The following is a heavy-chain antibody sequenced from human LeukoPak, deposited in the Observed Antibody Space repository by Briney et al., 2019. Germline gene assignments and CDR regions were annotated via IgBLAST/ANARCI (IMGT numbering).Heavy chain of an antibody. Sequence: GRSLRLSCAASGFTFSSYGMHWVRQAPGKGLEWVAVIWYDGSNKYYADSVRGRFTISRDNSKNTLYLQMNSLRAEDTAVYYCARPDYGDFIDYWGQGTLVTVSS. V-gene: IGHV3-33*01. CDR3: ARPDYGDFIDY. CDR2: IWYDGSNK. J-gene: IGHJ4*02. D-gene: IGHD4-17*01. CDR1: GFTFSSYG.